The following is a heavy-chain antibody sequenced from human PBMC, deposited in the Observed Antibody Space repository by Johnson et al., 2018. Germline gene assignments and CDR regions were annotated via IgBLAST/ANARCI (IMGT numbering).Heavy chain of an antibody. CDR1: GGTFINYA. D-gene: IGHD3-22*01. J-gene: IGHJ3*02. CDR3: AREGRNYYDSSGYFYDDAFDS. Sequence: QVQLVQSGAEVKKPGSSVKVSCKASGGTFINYAISWVRQAPGQGLEWMGGIIPMLGSANYAQKFQGRVMITADDSTSTASMELSSLTSADTAVYYCAREGRNYYDSSGYFYDDAFDSWGQGTMVTVSS. CDR2: IIPMLGSA. V-gene: IGHV1-69*01.